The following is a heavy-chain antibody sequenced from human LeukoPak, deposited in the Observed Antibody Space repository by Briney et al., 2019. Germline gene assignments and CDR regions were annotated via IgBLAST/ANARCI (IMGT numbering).Heavy chain of an antibody. Sequence: PGRSLRLSCAASGFTFSSYAMHWVRQAPGKGLEGVAVISYDGSNKYYADSVKGRFTISRDNSKNTLYLQMNSLRAEDTAVYYCAKGRAYCGGDCYPDNFDYWGQGTLVTVSS. J-gene: IGHJ4*02. V-gene: IGHV3-30*04. CDR1: GFTFSSYA. D-gene: IGHD2-21*02. CDR2: ISYDGSNK. CDR3: AKGRAYCGGDCYPDNFDY.